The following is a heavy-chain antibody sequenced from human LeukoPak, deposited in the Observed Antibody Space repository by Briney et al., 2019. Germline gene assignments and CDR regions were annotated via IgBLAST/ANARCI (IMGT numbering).Heavy chain of an antibody. J-gene: IGHJ4*02. Sequence: PSETLSLTCAVYGGSFSGYYWSWIRHPPGKGLEWIGEINHSGSTNYNPSLKSRVTISVDTSKNQFSLKLSSVTAADTAVYYCARGGYFDYWGQGTLVTVSS. CDR1: GGSFSGYY. CDR2: INHSGST. CDR3: ARGGYFDY. V-gene: IGHV4-34*01.